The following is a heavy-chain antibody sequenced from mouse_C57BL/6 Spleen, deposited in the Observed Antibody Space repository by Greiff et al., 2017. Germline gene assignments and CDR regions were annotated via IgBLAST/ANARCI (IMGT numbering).Heavy chain of an antibody. Sequence: QVQLKQSGPELVKPGASVKISCKASGYAFSSSWMNWVQQRPGKGLEWIGRIYPGDGDTNYNGKFKGKATLTADKSSSTAYMQLSSLTSEDSAVYFCAREDSNYLYAMDYWGQGTSVTVSS. V-gene: IGHV1-82*01. J-gene: IGHJ4*01. CDR3: AREDSNYLYAMDY. CDR2: IYPGDGDT. CDR1: GYAFSSSW. D-gene: IGHD2-5*01.